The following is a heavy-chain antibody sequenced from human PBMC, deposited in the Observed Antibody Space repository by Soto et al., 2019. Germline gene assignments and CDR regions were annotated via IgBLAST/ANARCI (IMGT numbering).Heavy chain of an antibody. CDR1: GRTFSSYT. CDR3: ATTYSNYYDYFDY. CDR2: IIPILGIA. V-gene: IGHV1-69*02. Sequence: GASVKVSCKASGRTFSSYTISWVRQAPGQGLEWMGRIIPILGIANYAQKFQGRVTMTRNTSISTAYMELSSLRSEDTAVYYCATTYSNYYDYFDYWGQGTLVTVSS. D-gene: IGHD4-4*01. J-gene: IGHJ4*02.